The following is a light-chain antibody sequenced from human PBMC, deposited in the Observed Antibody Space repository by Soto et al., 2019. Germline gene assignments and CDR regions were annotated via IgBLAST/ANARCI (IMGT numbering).Light chain of an antibody. CDR1: SSDVGGYNY. CDR3: RSYTSSSPYV. CDR2: DVS. V-gene: IGLV2-14*01. J-gene: IGLJ1*01. Sequence: QSALTQPASVSGSPGQSITISCTGTSSDVGGYNYVSWYQQHPGKAPKLMIYDVSTRPSGVSNRFSGSKSGNTASLTISGLQAEAAADYYCRSYTSSSPYVFGTGTKLTVL.